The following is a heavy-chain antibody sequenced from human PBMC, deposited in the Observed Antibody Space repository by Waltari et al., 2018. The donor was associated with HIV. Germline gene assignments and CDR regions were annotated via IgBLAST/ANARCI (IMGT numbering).Heavy chain of an antibody. V-gene: IGHV4-39*01. D-gene: IGHD1-26*01. J-gene: IGHJ1*01. CDR2: VYYLGST. CDR3: ARTYTGSSQYFQL. Sequence: QLQLQESGPGLVKPSETLSLTCPVSCDSIRRSPYYWGWIRQPPGKGLEWIGSVYYLGSTYYSPSLKSRVTISLDTSKNRFSLKLNSVTAADTAVYYCARTYTGSSQYFQLWGQGTLVTVSS. CDR1: CDSIRRSPYY.